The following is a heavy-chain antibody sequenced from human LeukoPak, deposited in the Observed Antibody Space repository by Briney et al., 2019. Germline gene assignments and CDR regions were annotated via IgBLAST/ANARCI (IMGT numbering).Heavy chain of an antibody. V-gene: IGHV4-38-2*02. CDR2: VYHNGNT. J-gene: IGHJ4*02. Sequence: PSETLSLTCTVSGYSISSGYYWGWIRQPPGKGLEWIANVYHNGNTFYNPSLKSRVTISVDTSNNQFSLTLTSVTAADTAVYFCARETSRIIYYWGQAMLVTVSS. CDR3: ARETSRIIYY. CDR1: GYSISSGYY.